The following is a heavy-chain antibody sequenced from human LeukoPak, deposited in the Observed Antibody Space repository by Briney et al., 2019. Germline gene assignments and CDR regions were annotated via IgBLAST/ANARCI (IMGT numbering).Heavy chain of an antibody. Sequence: PGGSLRLSCAASGFTFSSYWMSWVRQAPGKGLEWVANIKQDGSEKYYVDSVEGRFTISRDNAKNSMYLQMNTLRADDTAVYYCARVRGCRQLDFWGQGTLVTVSS. V-gene: IGHV3-7*01. CDR3: ARVRGCRQLDF. CDR1: GFTFSSYW. J-gene: IGHJ4*02. D-gene: IGHD3-10*01. CDR2: IKQDGSEK.